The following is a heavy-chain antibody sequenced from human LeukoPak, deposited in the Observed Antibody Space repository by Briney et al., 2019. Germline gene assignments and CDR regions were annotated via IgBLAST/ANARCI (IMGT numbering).Heavy chain of an antibody. D-gene: IGHD3-10*01. CDR1: GFTLSDYY. Sequence: PGGSLRLSCAASGFTLSDYYMSWIRQAPGKGLEWVSYISSSSSYTNYADSVKGRFTISRDNAKNSLYLQMNSLRAEDTAVYYCARVDKNYGSGTYYKYFDYWGQGTLVTVSS. CDR3: ARVDKNYGSGTYYKYFDY. CDR2: ISSSSSYT. V-gene: IGHV3-11*05. J-gene: IGHJ4*02.